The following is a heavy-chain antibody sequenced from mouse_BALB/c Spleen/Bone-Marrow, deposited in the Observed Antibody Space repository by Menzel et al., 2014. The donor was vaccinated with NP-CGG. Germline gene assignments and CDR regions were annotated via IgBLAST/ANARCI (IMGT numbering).Heavy chain of an antibody. Sequence: EVKLMESGGGLVKSGGSLKLSCAASGFTFNNYGMSWVRQTPEKRLEWVATISGGGSYTFYPDSVKGRFTISRDNAKNDLYLQLSSLRSEDTALYYCARRAYYDQTEVSFVYWGQGTLATVSA. D-gene: IGHD2-4*01. CDR2: ISGGGSYT. J-gene: IGHJ3*01. CDR3: ARRAYYDQTEVSFVY. V-gene: IGHV5-9-2*01. CDR1: GFTFNNYG.